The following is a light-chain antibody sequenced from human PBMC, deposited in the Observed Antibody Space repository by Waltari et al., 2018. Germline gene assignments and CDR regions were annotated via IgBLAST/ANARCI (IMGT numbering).Light chain of an antibody. Sequence: SYEVTQPPSVSVSPGQTATIACSGDKLGEKYTAWFQQKPGQSPVLIIYRDTKRPPGIPERFFGSKSANTATLTISGTQAMDEGDEYCQAWDSSTVVFGGGTKLTVL. V-gene: IGLV3-1*01. CDR1: KLGEKY. CDR2: RDT. CDR3: QAWDSSTVV. J-gene: IGLJ3*02.